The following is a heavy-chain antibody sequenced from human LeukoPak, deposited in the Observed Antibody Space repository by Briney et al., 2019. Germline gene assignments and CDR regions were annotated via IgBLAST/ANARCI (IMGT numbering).Heavy chain of an antibody. CDR2: IIPIFGTA. J-gene: IGHJ6*02. Sequence: SVKVSCKASGGTFSSYAISWVRQAPGQGLEWMGGIIPIFGTANYAQKFQGRVTITADESTSTAYMELSSLRSEDTAVYYCARGGYSSSWSPNYYYYGMDVWGQGTTVTVSS. D-gene: IGHD6-13*01. V-gene: IGHV1-69*01. CDR3: ARGGYSSSWSPNYYYYGMDV. CDR1: GGTFSSYA.